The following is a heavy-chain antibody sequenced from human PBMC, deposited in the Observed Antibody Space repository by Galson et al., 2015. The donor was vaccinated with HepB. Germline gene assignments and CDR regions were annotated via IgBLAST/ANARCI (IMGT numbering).Heavy chain of an antibody. D-gene: IGHD1-26*01. V-gene: IGHV5-51*01. J-gene: IGHJ4*02. CDR3: ARAGEVSGSYLFPGGY. CDR2: IYPGDSDT. CDR1: GYSFTSYW. Sequence: QSGAEVKKPGESLKISCKGSGYSFTSYWIGWVRQMPGKGLEWMGIIYPGDSDTRYNPSFQGQVTISADKSISTAYLQWSSLKASDTAMYYCARAGEVSGSYLFPGGYWGQGTLVTVSS.